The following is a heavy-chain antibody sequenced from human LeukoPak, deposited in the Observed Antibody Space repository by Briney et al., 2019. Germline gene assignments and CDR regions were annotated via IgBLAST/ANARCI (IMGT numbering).Heavy chain of an antibody. CDR2: ISGSGGST. CDR3: AKLGTAGPGVAAKWYYMDV. CDR1: GFTFSSYA. J-gene: IGHJ6*03. D-gene: IGHD1-1*01. Sequence: PGGSLRLSCAASGFTFSSYAMSWVRQAPGKGLEWVSAISGSGGSTYYADSVKGRFTISRDNSKNTLYLQMNSLRAEDTAVYYCAKLGTAGPGVAAKWYYMDVWGKGTTVTVSS. V-gene: IGHV3-23*01.